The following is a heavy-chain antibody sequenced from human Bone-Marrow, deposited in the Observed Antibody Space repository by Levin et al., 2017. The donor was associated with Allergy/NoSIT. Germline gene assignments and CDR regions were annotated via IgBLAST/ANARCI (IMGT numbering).Heavy chain of an antibody. CDR3: AKDHFDGDFSFPFYYYGLDV. V-gene: IGHV3-30*18. CDR1: GFTSSNFG. Sequence: GGSLRLSCAASGFTSSNFGMHWVRQAPGKGLEWVAVTSYDGGDKYYADSVKGRFTISRDNSKNTVNLQLNSLRPEDTAVYYCAKDHFDGDFSFPFYYYGLDVWGQGTTVTVSS. J-gene: IGHJ6*02. CDR2: TSYDGGDK. D-gene: IGHD4-17*01.